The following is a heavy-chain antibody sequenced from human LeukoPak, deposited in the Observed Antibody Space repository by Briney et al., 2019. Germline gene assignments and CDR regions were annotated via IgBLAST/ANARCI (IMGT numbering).Heavy chain of an antibody. J-gene: IGHJ4*02. Sequence: GGSLRLSCAASGFTFSSYAMHWVRQAPGKGLEWVALIPYDGGNTYYADSVKGRFTISRDNSKNTLDLQLNSLRVEDTAVYYCARDSTYYYGSGSSGPHYFDYWGQGTLVTVSS. V-gene: IGHV3-30*01. CDR2: IPYDGGNT. CDR1: GFTFSSYA. CDR3: ARDSTYYYGSGSSGPHYFDY. D-gene: IGHD3-10*01.